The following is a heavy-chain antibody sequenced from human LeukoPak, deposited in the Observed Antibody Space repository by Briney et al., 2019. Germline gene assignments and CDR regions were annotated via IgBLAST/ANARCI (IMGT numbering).Heavy chain of an antibody. CDR1: GFTFSSYG. CDR3: ARNLVCCSGGSCYSAFGSWFDP. V-gene: IGHV3-30*03. D-gene: IGHD2-15*01. CDR2: ISYDGSNK. J-gene: IGHJ5*02. Sequence: GGSLRLSCAASGFTFSSYGMHWVRQAPGKGLEWVAVISYDGSNKYYADSVKGRFTISRDNSKNTLYLQMNSLRAEDTAVYYCARNLVCCSGGSCYSAFGSWFDPWGQGTLVTVSS.